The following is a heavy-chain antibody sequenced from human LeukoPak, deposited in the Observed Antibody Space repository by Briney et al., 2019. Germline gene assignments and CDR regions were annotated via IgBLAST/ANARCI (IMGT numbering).Heavy chain of an antibody. CDR3: ARSHYYDSSGSQNNWFDP. J-gene: IGHJ5*02. D-gene: IGHD3-22*01. CDR2: INHSGST. V-gene: IGHV4-39*07. Sequence: SETLSLTCTVSGGSISSGGYYWSWIRQPPGKGLEWIGEINHSGSTNYNPSLKSRVTISVDTSKNQFSLKLSSVTAADTAIYYCARSHYYDSSGSQNNWFDPWGQGTLVTVSS. CDR1: GGSISSGGYY.